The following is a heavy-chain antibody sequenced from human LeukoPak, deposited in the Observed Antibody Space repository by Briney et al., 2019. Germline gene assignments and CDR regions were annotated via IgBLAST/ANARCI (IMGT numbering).Heavy chain of an antibody. CDR2: IRSKAYGGTT. J-gene: IGHJ4*02. CDR1: GFTFGDYA. V-gene: IGHV3-49*04. D-gene: IGHD2-21*02. Sequence: GGSLRLSCTASGFTFGDYAMCWVRQAPGKGLEWVGFIRSKAYGGTTEYAASVKARFTISRDDSKSIAYLQMNSLKTEDTAVYYCTRTCGGDCYLLDYWGQGTLVTVSS. CDR3: TRTCGGDCYLLDY.